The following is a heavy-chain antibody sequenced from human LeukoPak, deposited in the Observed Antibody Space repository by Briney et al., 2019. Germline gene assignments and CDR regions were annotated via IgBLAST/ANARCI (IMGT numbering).Heavy chain of an antibody. CDR1: GFTFSSYS. J-gene: IGHJ4*02. D-gene: IGHD6-19*01. CDR2: ISSSSSTI. CDR3: AREAVAGSLDY. Sequence: PGGSLRLSCAASGFTFSSYSMNWVRQAPGKGLEWVSYISSSSSTIYYADSVKGRFTITRDNAKNSLYLQMNSLRAEDTAVYYCAREAVAGSLDYWGQGTLVTVSS. V-gene: IGHV3-48*01.